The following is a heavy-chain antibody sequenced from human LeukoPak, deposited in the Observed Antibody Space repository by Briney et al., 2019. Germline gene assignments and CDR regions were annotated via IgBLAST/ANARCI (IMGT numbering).Heavy chain of an antibody. CDR1: GYTFTGYY. D-gene: IGHD6-6*01. CDR2: IDPNSGGT. V-gene: IGHV1-2*02. CDR3: ARARAAARPNLGY. J-gene: IGHJ4*02. Sequence: GASVKVSCKASGYTFTGYYMNWVRQAPGQGLEWMGWIDPNSGGTNYAQKFQGRVTMTRDTSISTAYMELSRLRSDDTAVYYCARARAAARPNLGYWGQGTLVTVSS.